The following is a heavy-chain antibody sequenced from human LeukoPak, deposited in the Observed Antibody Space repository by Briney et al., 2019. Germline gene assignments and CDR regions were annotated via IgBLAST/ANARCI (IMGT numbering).Heavy chain of an antibody. CDR1: GYTFTSYG. V-gene: IGHV1-18*01. CDR3: ARGARYCSSTSCRPFDY. D-gene: IGHD2-2*01. CDR2: ISAYNGNT. Sequence: GASVKVSCKASGYTFTSYGISWVRQAPGQGLEWMGWISAYNGNTNYAQKLQGRVTMTTDTSTSTAYMELGSLRSDDTAVYYCARGARYCSSTSCRPFDYWGQGTLVTVSS. J-gene: IGHJ4*02.